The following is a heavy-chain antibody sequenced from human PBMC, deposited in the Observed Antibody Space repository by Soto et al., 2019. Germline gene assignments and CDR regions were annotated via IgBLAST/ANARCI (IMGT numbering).Heavy chain of an antibody. V-gene: IGHV1-18*04. D-gene: IGHD3-10*01. Sequence: QGKLVQSGPEVKKPGASVKVSCTASGYSFSGYDITWVRQAPGQGLEWLCWVSTSIRSTMSAEKLQGRLTRTTDTSTTTVYMELRGLTSDDTAVYYCARDSGAALYGEDALDIWGQGTMVSVSS. CDR3: ARDSGAALYGEDALDI. CDR1: GYSFSGYD. J-gene: IGHJ3*02. CDR2: VSTSIRST.